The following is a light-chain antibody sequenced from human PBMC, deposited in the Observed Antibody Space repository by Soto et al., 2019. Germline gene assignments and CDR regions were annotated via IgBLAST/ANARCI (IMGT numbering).Light chain of an antibody. Sequence: SALTQPASVSGSPGQSLTISCTGTSSDVGGYNYVSWYQQHPGKAPKLMIYDVSNRPSGVSNRFSGSKSGNTASLTISGLQAEDEADYYCSSYTSSSFYVFGTGTKLTVL. CDR3: SSYTSSSFYV. V-gene: IGLV2-14*01. CDR1: SSDVGGYNY. J-gene: IGLJ1*01. CDR2: DVS.